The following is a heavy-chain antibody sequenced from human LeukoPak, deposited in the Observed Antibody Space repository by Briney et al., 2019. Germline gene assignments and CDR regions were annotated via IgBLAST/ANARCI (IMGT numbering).Heavy chain of an antibody. J-gene: IGHJ4*02. V-gene: IGHV3-23*01. Sequence: QAGGSLRLSCAASGFTFSSYAMSWVRQAPGKGLEWVSVISGSGGSIYYTDSVKGRFTISRDNSKNTLYLQMNSLRAEDTAVYYCAKDPYYESSGYWDYWGQGSLVTVSS. CDR1: GFTFSSYA. CDR2: ISGSGGSI. CDR3: AKDPYYESSGYWDY. D-gene: IGHD3-22*01.